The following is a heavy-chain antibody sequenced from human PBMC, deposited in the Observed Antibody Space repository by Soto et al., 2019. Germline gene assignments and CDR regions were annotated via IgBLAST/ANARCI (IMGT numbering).Heavy chain of an antibody. CDR3: AHRSRQLDDY. Sequence: TLSLTCAISGAPITWGDYSWNWIRQPPGKGLEWLALIYWNDDKRYGPSLKSRLTITKDTSKNQVVLTMTNMDPVDTATYYCAHRSRQLDDYWGQGTLVTVSS. CDR1: GAPITWGDYS. V-gene: IGHV2-5*01. J-gene: IGHJ4*02. CDR2: IYWNDDK. D-gene: IGHD6-6*01.